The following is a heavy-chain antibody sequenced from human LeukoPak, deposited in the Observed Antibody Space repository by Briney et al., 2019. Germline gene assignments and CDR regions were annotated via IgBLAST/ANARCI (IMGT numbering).Heavy chain of an antibody. Sequence: GASVKVSCKASGYTFTSYDINWVRQATGQGLEWMGWMNPNSGNTGYAQKFQGRVTMTRNTSISTAYMELSSLRSEDTAVYYCARSIAAAGTPPYYYYYYMDVWGKGTTVTVSS. CDR1: GYTFTSYD. D-gene: IGHD6-13*01. J-gene: IGHJ6*03. V-gene: IGHV1-8*01. CDR3: ARSIAAAGTPPYYYYYYMDV. CDR2: MNPNSGNT.